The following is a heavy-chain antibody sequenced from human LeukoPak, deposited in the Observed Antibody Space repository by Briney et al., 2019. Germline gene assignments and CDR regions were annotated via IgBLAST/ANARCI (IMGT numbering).Heavy chain of an antibody. D-gene: IGHD6-6*01. CDR1: GGAFSSYA. V-gene: IGHV1-69*13. J-gene: IGHJ4*02. Sequence: SVKVSCKASGGAFSSYAISWVRQAPGQGLEWMGGIIPMFGTVNYAQKFQGRVTITADESTSTAYMELSSLRSEDTAVYYCAREEYSSSSGEGSFDYWGQGTLVTVSS. CDR2: IIPMFGTV. CDR3: AREEYSSSSGEGSFDY.